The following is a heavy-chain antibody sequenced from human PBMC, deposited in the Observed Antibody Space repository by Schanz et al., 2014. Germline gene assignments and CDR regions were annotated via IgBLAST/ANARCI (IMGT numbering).Heavy chain of an antibody. J-gene: IGHJ5*02. CDR3: ARDLIAAAESWFDP. D-gene: IGHD6-13*01. CDR2: VSSDGNND. CDR1: GFTFSTHA. V-gene: IGHV3-30*03. Sequence: VQLMESGGGLVKPGGSLRLSCAASGFTFSTHAMHWVRQAPGKGLEWVALVSSDGNNDYYTDSVKGRFTISRDNSKNTLYLQMNSLRPEDTAVYYCARDLIAAAESWFDPWGQGTPITVSS.